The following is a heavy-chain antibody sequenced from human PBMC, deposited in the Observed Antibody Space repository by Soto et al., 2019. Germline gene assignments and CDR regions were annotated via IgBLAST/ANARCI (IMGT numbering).Heavy chain of an antibody. CDR3: ARQTHGLVDY. Sequence: SETLSLTCTVSGGSISSSSYYWGWIRQPPGKGLEWIVSIYYSGSTYYNPSLKSRVTISVDTSKNQFSLKLSSVTAADTAVYYCARQTHGLVDYWGQGTLVTVSS. CDR1: GGSISSSSYY. J-gene: IGHJ4*02. CDR2: IYYSGST. D-gene: IGHD1-26*01. V-gene: IGHV4-39*01.